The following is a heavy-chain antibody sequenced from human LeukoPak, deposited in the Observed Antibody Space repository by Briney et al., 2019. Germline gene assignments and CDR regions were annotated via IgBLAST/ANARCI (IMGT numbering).Heavy chain of an antibody. J-gene: IGHJ1*01. D-gene: IGHD2/OR15-2a*01. CDR1: GFTFSTNA. V-gene: IGHV3-23*01. CDR3: AKLIAPAPRKN. CDR2: ISGSGGST. Sequence: GRSLRLSCPASGFTFSTNAMSWVRQAPGKGLEWVSAISGSGGSTYYADSVKGRFTISRDNSKNTLYLQMNSLRAEDTAVYYCAKLIAPAPRKNWGQGTLVTVSS.